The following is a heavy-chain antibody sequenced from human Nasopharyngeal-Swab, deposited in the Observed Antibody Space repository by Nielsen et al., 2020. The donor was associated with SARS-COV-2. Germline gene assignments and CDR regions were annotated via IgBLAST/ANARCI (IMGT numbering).Heavy chain of an antibody. CDR3: AREGPAIWFGEYETSKSGMDV. D-gene: IGHD3-10*01. J-gene: IGHJ6*02. Sequence: WICQPPGKGLEWIGYIYYSGSTNYNPSLKSRVTISVDTSKNQFSLKLSSVTAADTAVYYCAREGPAIWFGEYETSKSGMDVWGQGTTVTVSS. V-gene: IGHV4-59*01. CDR2: IYYSGST.